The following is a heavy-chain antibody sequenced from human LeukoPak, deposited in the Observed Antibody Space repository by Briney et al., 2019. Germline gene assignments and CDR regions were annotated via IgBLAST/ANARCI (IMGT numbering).Heavy chain of an antibody. D-gene: IGHD4-11*01. CDR1: GYTFTTAG. V-gene: IGHV1-18*01. Sequence: ASVKVSCKASGYTFTTAGITWVRQAPGQGLEWLGWITPYNGSPTYAQRLQGRVTLTTDTSTTTAYMELRSLRSDDTAVYYCARNTVLDYYMDVWGKGTTVTVSS. CDR2: ITPYNGSP. CDR3: ARNTVLDYYMDV. J-gene: IGHJ6*03.